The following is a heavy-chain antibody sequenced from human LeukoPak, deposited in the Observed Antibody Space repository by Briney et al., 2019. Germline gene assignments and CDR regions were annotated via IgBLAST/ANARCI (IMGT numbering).Heavy chain of an antibody. CDR1: GGSISSGGYS. CDR2: IYHSGST. V-gene: IGHV4-30-2*01. CDR3: ARGSSQLVQDPAPRPGPGPIYYYYGMDV. Sequence: SETLSLTCAVSGGSISSGGYSWSWIRQPPGKGLEWIGYIYHSGSTYYNPSLKSRVTISVDTSKNQFSLKLSSVTAADTAVYYCARGSSQLVQDPAPRPGPGPIYYYYGMDVWGQGTTVTVSS. J-gene: IGHJ6*02. D-gene: IGHD6-13*01.